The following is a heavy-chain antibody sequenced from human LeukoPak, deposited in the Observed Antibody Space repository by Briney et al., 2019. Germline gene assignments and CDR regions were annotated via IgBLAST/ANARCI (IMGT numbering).Heavy chain of an antibody. V-gene: IGHV3-66*01. CDR3: ASKTESSGWYLDAFDI. CDR1: GFTVSSNY. CDR2: IYSGGST. J-gene: IGHJ3*02. Sequence: GGSLRLSCAASGFTVSSNYMSWVRQAPGKGLEWVSVIYSGGSTYYADSVKGRFTISRDNSKNTLYLQMNSLRAEDTAVYYCASKTESSGWYLDAFDIWGQGTMVTVSS. D-gene: IGHD6-19*01.